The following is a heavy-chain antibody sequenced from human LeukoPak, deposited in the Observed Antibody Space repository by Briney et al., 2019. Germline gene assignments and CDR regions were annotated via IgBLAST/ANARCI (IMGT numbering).Heavy chain of an antibody. CDR1: GGSISSGSYY. D-gene: IGHD6-13*01. J-gene: IGHJ4*01. V-gene: IGHV4-61*02. CDR3: ARGISSTAFDL. CDR2: IYTSGTT. Sequence: PSETLSLTCTVSGGSISSGSYYWSWIRQAAGKGLEWIGRIYTSGTTKYNPSLTSRVTISAYTSKNQFSLKLNSVTAADTALYYCARGISSTAFDLWSQACLATVSS.